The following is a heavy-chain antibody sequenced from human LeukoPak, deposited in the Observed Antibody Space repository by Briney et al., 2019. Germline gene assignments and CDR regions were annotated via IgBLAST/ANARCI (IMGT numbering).Heavy chain of an antibody. J-gene: IGHJ2*01. D-gene: IGHD3-22*01. V-gene: IGHV1-46*01. CDR3: ARDAASYYYDSSGSSWYFDL. CDR2: INPSGGST. Sequence: GASVKVSCKASGYTLTSYYMHWVRQAPGQGLEWMGIINPSGGSTSYAQKFQGRVTMTRDTSTSTVYMELSSLRSEDTAVYYCARDAASYYYDSSGSSWYFDLWGRGTLVTVSS. CDR1: GYTLTSYY.